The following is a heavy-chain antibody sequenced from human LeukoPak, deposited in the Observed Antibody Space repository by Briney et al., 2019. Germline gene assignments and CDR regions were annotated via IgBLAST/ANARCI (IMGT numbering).Heavy chain of an antibody. Sequence: KASETLSLTCTVSGASMSGQHWSWIRQAPGKGLEWIAWIHYDGRTNYNPSLKSRLSLSVDTSANQFSLSLNSVTAADTAVYFCARHLNGGTHPLDNWGPGIRVIVSP. D-gene: IGHD2-8*01. J-gene: IGHJ4*02. CDR3: ARHLNGGTHPLDN. CDR1: GASMSGQH. CDR2: IHYDGRT. V-gene: IGHV4-59*08.